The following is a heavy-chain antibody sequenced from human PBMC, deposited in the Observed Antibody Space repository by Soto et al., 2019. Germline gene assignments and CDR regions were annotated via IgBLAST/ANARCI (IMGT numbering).Heavy chain of an antibody. CDR1: GGSISSSNW. CDR3: VVAATIGHYYYCMDV. J-gene: IGHJ6*02. CDR2: IYHSGST. Sequence: QVQLQESGPGLVRPSGTLSLTCAVSGGSISSSNWWSWVRQPPGKGLEWIGEIYHSGSTNYNPSLKSRVTISVDKSKNQFSLKLSSVTAADTAVYYCVVAATIGHYYYCMDVWGQGTTVTVSS. D-gene: IGHD2-15*01. V-gene: IGHV4-4*02.